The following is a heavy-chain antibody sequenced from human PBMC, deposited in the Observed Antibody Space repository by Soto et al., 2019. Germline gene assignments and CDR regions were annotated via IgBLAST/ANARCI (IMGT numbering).Heavy chain of an antibody. Sequence: PGGSLRLSCAASGFAFGSYSISWVRQAPWKGLEWVSSIDNSGVTTNDADSVRGRFTISRDNSKNTLYLQMNSLRVEDTALYYCAKGYTFGNDFLFADYWGQRSLVAVSS. V-gene: IGHV3-23*01. CDR3: AKGYTFGNDFLFADY. J-gene: IGHJ4*02. CDR2: IDNSGVTT. D-gene: IGHD3-3*01. CDR1: GFAFGSYS.